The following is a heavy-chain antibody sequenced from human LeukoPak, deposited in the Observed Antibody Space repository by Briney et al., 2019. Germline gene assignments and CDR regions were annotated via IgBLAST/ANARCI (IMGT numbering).Heavy chain of an antibody. V-gene: IGHV4-59*08. CDR2: INFSGST. Sequence: SETLSLTCTISSGSIGSFYWSWIRQPPGKGLEWIGYINFSGSTKSNSALESRVTISMDTSKNQFSLKLNSVTAADTAVYYCTRGGSADPFEHWGQGTLVTVSS. CDR1: SGSIGSFY. D-gene: IGHD1-26*01. CDR3: TRGGSADPFEH. J-gene: IGHJ4*02.